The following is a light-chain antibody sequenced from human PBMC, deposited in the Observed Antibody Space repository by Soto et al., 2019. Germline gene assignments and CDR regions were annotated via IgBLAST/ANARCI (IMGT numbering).Light chain of an antibody. Sequence: DIQMTQSPSSLSASVADRVTITCRASQTIGKYLNWYQQKPGKAPKLLIYAASSLQSGVPSRFSGSGSGTDFTLTISSLQPEDFATYYCQQYNSYPYTFGQGTKLEIK. J-gene: IGKJ2*01. CDR2: AAS. CDR3: QQYNSYPYT. CDR1: QTIGKY. V-gene: IGKV1-39*01.